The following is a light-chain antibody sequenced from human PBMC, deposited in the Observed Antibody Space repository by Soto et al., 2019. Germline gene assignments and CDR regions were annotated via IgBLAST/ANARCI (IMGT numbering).Light chain of an antibody. V-gene: IGKV3-15*01. CDR3: HQYENWPQT. CDR2: RAF. Sequence: EIVMTQSPATLSVSPGERATLSCRASQSISSNLAWYQQKLGQAPRLLIYRAFTRATGIPARFSGSGSGTEFTLSIRSLQSEDFALYYCHQYENWPQTFGQGTTGDIK. CDR1: QSISSN. J-gene: IGKJ1*01.